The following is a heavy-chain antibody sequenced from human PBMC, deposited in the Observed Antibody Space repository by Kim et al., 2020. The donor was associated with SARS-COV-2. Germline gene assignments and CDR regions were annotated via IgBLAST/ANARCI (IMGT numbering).Heavy chain of an antibody. CDR2: IYYSGST. J-gene: IGHJ4*02. D-gene: IGHD3-3*01. Sequence: SETLSLTCTVSGGSISSGGYYWSWIRQHPGKGLEWIGYIYYSGSTYYNPSLKSRVTISVDTSKNQFSLKLSSVTAADTAVYYCARVSDITIFVVVITGPVNYWSQGTLISVSP. CDR3: ARVSDITIFVVVITGPVNY. CDR1: GGSISSGGYY. V-gene: IGHV4-31*03.